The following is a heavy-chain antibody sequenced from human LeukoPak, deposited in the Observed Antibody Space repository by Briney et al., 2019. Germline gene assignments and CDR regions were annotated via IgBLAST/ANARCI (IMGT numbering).Heavy chain of an antibody. Sequence: PGGSLRLPCAASGFTFSSYAMHWVRQAPGKGLEWVAVISYDGSNKYYADSVKGRFTISRDNSKNTLYLQMNSLRAEDTAVYYCARGYSGYDYFDYWGQGTLVTVSS. CDR3: ARGYSGYDYFDY. CDR1: GFTFSSYA. CDR2: ISYDGSNK. V-gene: IGHV3-30-3*01. D-gene: IGHD5-12*01. J-gene: IGHJ4*02.